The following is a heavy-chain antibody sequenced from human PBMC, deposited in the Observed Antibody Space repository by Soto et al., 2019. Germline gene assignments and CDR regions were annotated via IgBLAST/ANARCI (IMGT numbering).Heavy chain of an antibody. CDR2: IKQDGSEK. D-gene: IGHD3-3*01. CDR1: GFTFSSYW. Sequence: GGSLRLSCAASGFTFSSYWMSWVRQAPGKGLEWVANIKQDGSEKYYVDSVKGRFTISRDNAKNSLYLQMNSLRAEDTAVYYCARTNYDCWRVPITGYNWFDPWGQGTLVTVSS. J-gene: IGHJ5*02. V-gene: IGHV3-7*01. CDR3: ARTNYDCWRVPITGYNWFDP.